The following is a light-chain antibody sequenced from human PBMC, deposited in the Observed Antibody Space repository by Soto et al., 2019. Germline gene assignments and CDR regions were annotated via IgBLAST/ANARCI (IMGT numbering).Light chain of an antibody. V-gene: IGKV1-33*01. J-gene: IGKJ5*01. CDR1: QAISSF. CDR2: DAS. Sequence: DIQMTQSPSSLSASVGDRVTITCQASQAISSFLNWYQQKPGKAPRLLIYDASNLETGVPSRFSGSGSGTDYTFTISSLQPEDVATYFCQQYDNLPITFGQGTRLEIK. CDR3: QQYDNLPIT.